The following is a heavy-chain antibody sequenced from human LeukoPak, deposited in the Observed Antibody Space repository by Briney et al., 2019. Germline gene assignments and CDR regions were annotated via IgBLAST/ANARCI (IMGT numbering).Heavy chain of an antibody. J-gene: IGHJ4*02. V-gene: IGHV3-30*02. D-gene: IGHD3-10*01. CDR2: IRNDGSDK. Sequence: GGSLRLSCAASGFTFSSYGMHWVRQAPGKGLEWVTFIRNDGSDKYYADSVKGRFTISRDNSKNTLYLQMNSLRAEDTAVYYCAKDKGYGSGSYYIFDYWGQGTLVTVSS. CDR1: GFTFSSYG. CDR3: AKDKGYGSGSYYIFDY.